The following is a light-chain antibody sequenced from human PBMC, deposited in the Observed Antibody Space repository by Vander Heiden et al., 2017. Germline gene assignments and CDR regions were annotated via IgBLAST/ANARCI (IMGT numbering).Light chain of an antibody. CDR2: EDN. J-gene: IGLJ3*02. CDR3: QSYDSSNHWV. V-gene: IGLV6-57*01. CDR1: SGSIASNY. Sequence: SVSESPGKTVTISCTRSSGSIASNYVQWYQQRPGSSPTTVIYEDNQRPSGVPDRFSGSIDSSSNSASLPISGLKTEDEADYYCQSYDSSNHWVFGGGTKLTVL.